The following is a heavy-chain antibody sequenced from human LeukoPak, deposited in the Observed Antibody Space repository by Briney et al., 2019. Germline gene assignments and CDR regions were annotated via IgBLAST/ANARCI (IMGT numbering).Heavy chain of an antibody. CDR3: ARGESTYSSSALDY. D-gene: IGHD6-13*01. Sequence: TGGSLRLSCATSGFIFSFYSMNWVRQAPGKGLEWVSSINSSSSYIYYADLVKGRFTISRNNAKNSLYLQMSSLRAEDTAVYYCARGESTYSSSALDYWGQGSLVTVSS. V-gene: IGHV3-21*01. J-gene: IGHJ4*02. CDR1: GFIFSFYS. CDR2: INSSSSYI.